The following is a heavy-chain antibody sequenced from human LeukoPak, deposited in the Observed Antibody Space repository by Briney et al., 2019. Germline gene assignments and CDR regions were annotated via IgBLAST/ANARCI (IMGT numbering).Heavy chain of an antibody. D-gene: IGHD4-17*01. CDR2: ISGPGGAP. Sequence: GGSLRLSCAASGFTFSSYAMTWVRQAPGKGLEWVSAISGPGGAPFYADSVKGRFTISRDNSNNMLYLQMNSLRADDSALYYCAINPGDYDDFDYWGQGTLVTVSS. CDR3: AINPGDYDDFDY. CDR1: GFTFSSYA. V-gene: IGHV3-23*01. J-gene: IGHJ4*02.